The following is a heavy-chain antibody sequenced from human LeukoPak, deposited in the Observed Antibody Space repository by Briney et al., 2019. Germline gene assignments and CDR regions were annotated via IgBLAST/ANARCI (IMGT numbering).Heavy chain of an antibody. D-gene: IGHD6-6*01. CDR3: ARGQLVPNY. CDR2: INPNSGGT. J-gene: IGHJ4*02. CDR1: GYTFAGYY. V-gene: IGHV1-2*06. Sequence: ASVKVSCKVSGYTFAGYYMHWVRQAPGQGLEWMGRINPNSGGTNYAQKVQGRVTMTRDTSISTAYMELSRLRSDDTAVYYCARGQLVPNYWGQGTLVTVSS.